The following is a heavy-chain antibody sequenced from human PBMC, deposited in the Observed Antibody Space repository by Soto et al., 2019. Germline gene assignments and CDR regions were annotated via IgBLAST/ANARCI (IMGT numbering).Heavy chain of an antibody. D-gene: IGHD6-19*01. V-gene: IGHV1-18*01. CDR1: GYTFTSYG. CDR2: ISAYNGNT. CDR3: ARSPPCSSGWRDEVTFAY. Sequence: QVQLVQSGAEVKKPGASVKVSCKASGYTFTSYGISWVRQAPGQGLEWMGWISAYNGNTNYAQKLQGRVTMTTDTSTRTAYRERGSLRSDDTAVYYCARSPPCSSGWRDEVTFAYWGQGTLVTVSS. J-gene: IGHJ4*02.